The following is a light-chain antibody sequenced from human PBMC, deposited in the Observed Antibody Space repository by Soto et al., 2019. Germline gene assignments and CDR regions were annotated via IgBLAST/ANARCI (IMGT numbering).Light chain of an antibody. Sequence: QSVLTQPPSVSGAPGQRVTISCTGSSSNIGAGYDVHWYQQVPGTAPKLLIFGNNNRPSGVPDRISGSKSATSASLAITGLQADDEADYYCQSYDSSLSGSVFGGGTQLTVL. J-gene: IGLJ7*01. V-gene: IGLV1-40*01. CDR3: QSYDSSLSGSV. CDR2: GNN. CDR1: SSNIGAGYD.